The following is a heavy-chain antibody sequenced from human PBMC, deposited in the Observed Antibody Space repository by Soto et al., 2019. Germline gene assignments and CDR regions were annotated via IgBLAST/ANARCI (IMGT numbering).Heavy chain of an antibody. J-gene: IGHJ3*02. CDR1: GGSISSGDYY. Sequence: PSETLSLTCTVSGGSISSGDYYWNWIRQPPGKGLEWIGYINYSGSTYYNPSLRSRVTISVDTSKNNFSLKLSSVTAADTAVYFCARRGYCSSTSCYYAFNIWGQGTMVTVSS. D-gene: IGHD2-2*01. V-gene: IGHV4-30-4*01. CDR2: INYSGST. CDR3: ARRGYCSSTSCYYAFNI.